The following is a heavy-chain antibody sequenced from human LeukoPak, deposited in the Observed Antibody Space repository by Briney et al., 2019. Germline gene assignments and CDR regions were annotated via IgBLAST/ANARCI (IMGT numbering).Heavy chain of an antibody. V-gene: IGHV2-70*11. J-gene: IGHJ1*01. D-gene: IGHD7-27*01. CDR2: IDWDDDK. Sequence: SGPTLLNPTPTLTLTCTFSGFSLRTSGMCVGWIRQPPGKALEWLARIDWDDDKYYSTSLKTRLTISKDTSKNQVVLTMTNMDPVDTATYYCARIPGSYPHWGQGTLVTVSS. CDR1: GFSLRTSGMC. CDR3: ARIPGSYPH.